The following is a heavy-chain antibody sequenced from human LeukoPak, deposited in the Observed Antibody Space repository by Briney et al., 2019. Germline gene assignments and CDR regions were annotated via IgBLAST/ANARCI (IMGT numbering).Heavy chain of an antibody. Sequence: GGSLRLSCAASGFTFSSYAMHWVRQAPGKGLEWVAVISYDGSNKYSADSVKGRFTISRDNSKNTLYLQMNRLRADDTAVYYCAKDSVGATVAPDYWGQGTLVTVSS. J-gene: IGHJ4*02. CDR2: ISYDGSNK. V-gene: IGHV3-30-3*01. D-gene: IGHD1-26*01. CDR1: GFTFSSYA. CDR3: AKDSVGATVAPDY.